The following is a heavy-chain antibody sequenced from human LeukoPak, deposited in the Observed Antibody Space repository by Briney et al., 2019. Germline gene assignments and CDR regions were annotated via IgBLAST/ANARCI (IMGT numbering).Heavy chain of an antibody. V-gene: IGHV1-2*02. CDR3: ARGGHKYCSGGSCHRFDY. CDR1: GYTFTGYY. J-gene: IGHJ4*02. CDR2: INPNSGGT. D-gene: IGHD2-15*01. Sequence: ASVKVSCKASGYTFTGYYMHWVRQAPGQGLEWMGWINPNSGGTNYAQKFQGRVTMTRDTSISTAYMELSRLRSDDTAVYYCARGGHKYCSGGSCHRFDYWGQGTLVTVSS.